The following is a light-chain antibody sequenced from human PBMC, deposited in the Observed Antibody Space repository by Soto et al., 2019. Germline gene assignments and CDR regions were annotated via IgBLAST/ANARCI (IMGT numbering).Light chain of an antibody. CDR3: QQYHSYPWT. J-gene: IGKJ1*01. V-gene: IGKV1-5*01. Sequence: DIQMTQSPSTLSASLGDRVTITCRASQSIDSWLAWYQQKPGKAPKVLIHGASSLESGVPSRFSGRGSGTEFTLTISRLQPDDFATYCCQQYHSYPWTFGQGTKVEIK. CDR2: GAS. CDR1: QSIDSW.